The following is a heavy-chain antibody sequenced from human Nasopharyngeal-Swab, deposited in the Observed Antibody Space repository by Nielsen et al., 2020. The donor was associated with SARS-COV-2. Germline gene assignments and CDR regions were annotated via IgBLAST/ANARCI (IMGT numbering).Heavy chain of an antibody. Sequence: ASVQVSCKASGYTFTSYYMHWVRQAPGQGLEWMGIINPSGGSTSYAQKFQGRVTMTRDTSTSTVYMELSSLRSEDTAVYYCARAPEGFWSGSGDNWFDPWGQGTLVTVSS. CDR3: ARAPEGFWSGSGDNWFDP. V-gene: IGHV1-46*01. CDR2: INPSGGST. D-gene: IGHD3-3*01. J-gene: IGHJ5*02. CDR1: GYTFTSYY.